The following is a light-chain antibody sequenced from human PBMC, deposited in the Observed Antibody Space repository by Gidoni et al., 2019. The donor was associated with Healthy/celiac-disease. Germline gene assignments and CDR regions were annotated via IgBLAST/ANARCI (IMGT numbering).Light chain of an antibody. J-gene: IGKJ1*01. CDR1: QSVSSF. CDR3: QQRSSWPWT. Sequence: ELVLTQSPATLSSSPGERATLSCRASQSVSSFLAWYQQKPGKAPRLLIYAASNRDTGIPARFSGSGSGTDFTLTISSLQPEDFAVYYCQQRSSWPWTFGQGTKVEIK. CDR2: AAS. V-gene: IGKV3-11*01.